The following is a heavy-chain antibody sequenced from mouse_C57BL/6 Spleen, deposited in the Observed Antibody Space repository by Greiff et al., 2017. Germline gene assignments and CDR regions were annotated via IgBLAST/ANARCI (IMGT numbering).Heavy chain of an antibody. Sequence: VKLMESGGGLVKPGGSLKLSCAASGFTFSDYGMHWVRQAPEKGLEWVAYISSGSSTIYSADTVQGRFTISRDNAKNTLFLQMTSLRSEDTAMYYCARDGDYDYFDYWGQGTTLTVSS. CDR1: GFTFSDYG. CDR2: ISSGSSTI. D-gene: IGHD2-4*01. J-gene: IGHJ2*01. CDR3: ARDGDYDYFDY. V-gene: IGHV5-17*01.